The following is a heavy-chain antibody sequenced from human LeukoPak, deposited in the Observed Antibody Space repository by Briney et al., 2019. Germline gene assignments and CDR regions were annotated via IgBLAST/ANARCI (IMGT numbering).Heavy chain of an antibody. D-gene: IGHD4-17*01. CDR2: ISNSSSYI. CDR1: GFTFSSYS. Sequence: GGSLRLSCAASGFTFSSYSMNWARQAPGKGLQWVSSISNSSSYIYYADSVKVQFTISRDNAKNSLYLQMNSLRAEVTAVYYCARHRTTVTTYNWFDPWGQGTLVTVSS. J-gene: IGHJ5*02. V-gene: IGHV3-21*01. CDR3: ARHRTTVTTYNWFDP.